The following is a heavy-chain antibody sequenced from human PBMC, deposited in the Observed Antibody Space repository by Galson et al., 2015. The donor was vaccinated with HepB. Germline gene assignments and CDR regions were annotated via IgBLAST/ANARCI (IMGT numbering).Heavy chain of an antibody. CDR3: ARDYGWGTYFGY. V-gene: IGHV1-18*01. Sequence: SVKVSCKASGYIFTSYGLSWVRQAPGEGPQWLGWITPHNGNAKTAEKFQGRLTMTTDSSTNTAYLELTSLRSDDTAVYYCARDYGWGTYFGYWGQGTLVTVSS. D-gene: IGHD3-16*01. CDR1: GYIFTSYG. CDR2: ITPHNGNA. J-gene: IGHJ4*02.